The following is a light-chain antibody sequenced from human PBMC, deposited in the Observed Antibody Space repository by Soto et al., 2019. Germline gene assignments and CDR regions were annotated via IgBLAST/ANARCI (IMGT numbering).Light chain of an antibody. V-gene: IGLV2-18*02. CDR2: EVS. CDR3: SSYTSSSTVV. CDR1: SSDVGSYNR. Sequence: QSALTQPPSVSGSPGQSVTISCTGTSSDVGSYNRVSWYQQPPGTAPKLMIYEVSNRPSGVPDRFSGSKSGSTASLTISGLQAENAAVYYCSSYTSSSTVVFGGGPKLT. J-gene: IGLJ2*01.